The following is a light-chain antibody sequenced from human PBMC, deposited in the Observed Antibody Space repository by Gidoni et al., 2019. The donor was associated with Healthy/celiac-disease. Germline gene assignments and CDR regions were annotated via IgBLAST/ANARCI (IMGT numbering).Light chain of an antibody. CDR1: SSDVGGYNY. CDR2: EVS. V-gene: IGLV2-14*01. CDR3: SSYTGSTTLDVV. Sequence: QSVLTQPASVSGSPGQSITISCTGTSSDVGGYNYVSWYQQHPGKAPKLMIYEVSNRPSGVSNRFSGSKSGNTASLTISGLQAEDEAHYYCSSYTGSTTLDVVFGGGTKLTVL. J-gene: IGLJ2*01.